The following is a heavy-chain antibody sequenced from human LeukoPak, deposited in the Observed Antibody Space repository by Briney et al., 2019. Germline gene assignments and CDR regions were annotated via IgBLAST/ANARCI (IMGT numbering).Heavy chain of an antibody. CDR3: AKASSSWTGLFDY. Sequence: PGGSLRLSCVASGFTFSIYGMTWVRQAPGKGLEWVSSISDSGGYTYYADSVKGRFTISRDNSENTLYLQMNSLRAEDTAVYYCAKASSSWTGLFDYWGQGTLVTVSS. CDR1: GFTFSIYG. J-gene: IGHJ4*02. CDR2: ISDSGGYT. D-gene: IGHD6-13*01. V-gene: IGHV3-23*01.